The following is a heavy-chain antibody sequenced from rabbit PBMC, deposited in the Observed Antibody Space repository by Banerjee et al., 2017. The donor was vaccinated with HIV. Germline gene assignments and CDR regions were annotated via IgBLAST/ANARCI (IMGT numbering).Heavy chain of an antibody. D-gene: IGHD4-1*01. V-gene: IGHV1S45*01. CDR3: VRDLAGVIGWNFNL. CDR2: INTSSGNT. CDR1: GFTLSSYW. J-gene: IGHJ4*01. Sequence: EESGGGLVKPEGSLTLTCTASGFTLSSYWIYWVRQAPGKGLEWIACINTSSGNTVYANWAKGRLTISKTSSTTVTLQMTSLTAADTATYFCVRDLAGVIGWNFNLWGPGTLVTVS.